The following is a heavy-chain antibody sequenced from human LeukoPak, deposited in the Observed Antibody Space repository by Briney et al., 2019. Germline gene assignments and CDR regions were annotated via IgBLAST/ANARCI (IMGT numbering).Heavy chain of an antibody. D-gene: IGHD3-3*01. CDR3: TTVQRIVLQFLERPHDAFDI. V-gene: IGHV3-23*01. Sequence: GGSLRLSCAASGFTFSSYGMSWVRQAPGKGLEWVSAISGSGGSTYYADFVKGRFTISRDNSKNTLYLQMNSPRAEDTAVYYCTTVQRIVLQFLERPHDAFDIWGQGTVVTVSS. CDR1: GFTFSSYG. J-gene: IGHJ3*02. CDR2: ISGSGGST.